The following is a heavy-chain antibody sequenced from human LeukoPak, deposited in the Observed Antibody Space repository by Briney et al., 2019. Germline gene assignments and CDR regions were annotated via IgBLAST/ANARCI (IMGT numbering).Heavy chain of an antibody. Sequence: GGSLRLSCEASGFTVSSNYMNWVRQAPGKGLEWVSVIYSGGSIYYADSVKGRFTISRDNFKNTLYLQMNSLRAEDTAVYYCATERSRGGRTYYDFWSGYSDKYWGQGTLVTVSS. V-gene: IGHV3-53*01. CDR1: GFTVSSNY. J-gene: IGHJ4*02. D-gene: IGHD3-3*01. CDR2: IYSGGSI. CDR3: ATERSRGGRTYYDFWSGYSDKY.